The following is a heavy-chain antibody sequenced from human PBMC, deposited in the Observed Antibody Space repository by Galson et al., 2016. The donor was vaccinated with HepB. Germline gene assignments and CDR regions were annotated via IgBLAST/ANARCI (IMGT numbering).Heavy chain of an antibody. Sequence: SLRLSCAASGFTFSTYTMNWVRQAPGKGLEWVSYISSRDNTIYYADSVKGRFTISTDNAQNSLYLQMNSLRDEDTAVYYCARMEKTFYYDTSGDYGPYYYGMDVWGQGTTVTVSS. CDR1: GFTFSTYT. J-gene: IGHJ6*02. CDR3: ARMEKTFYYDTSGDYGPYYYGMDV. CDR2: ISSRDNTI. D-gene: IGHD3-22*01. V-gene: IGHV3-48*02.